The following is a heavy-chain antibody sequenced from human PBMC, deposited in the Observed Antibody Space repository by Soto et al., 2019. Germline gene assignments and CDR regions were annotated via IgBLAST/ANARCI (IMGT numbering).Heavy chain of an antibody. J-gene: IGHJ4*02. D-gene: IGHD3-22*01. V-gene: IGHV4-31*03. CDR3: ARSRGGYFDY. CDR2: IYSTGST. CDR1: GGSVSSGAYY. Sequence: SETLSLTCTVSGGSVSSGAYYWNWIRQRPGKGLEWIGYIYSTGSTYYNPSLKSRLTISVDTSKNQFSLKLSSVTAADTAVYYCARSRGGYFDYWGQGTLVTVSS.